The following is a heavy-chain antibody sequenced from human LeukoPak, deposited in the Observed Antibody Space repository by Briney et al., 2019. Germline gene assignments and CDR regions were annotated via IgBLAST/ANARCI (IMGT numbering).Heavy chain of an antibody. CDR2: IYHSGST. V-gene: IGHV4-4*02. Sequence: SGTLSLTCAVSGGSISSSNWWSWVRQPPGKGLEWIGEIYHSGSTNYNPSLKSRVTISVDKSKNQFSLKLSSVTAADTAVYFCAGAPTSVAVAGTAFDYWGQGTLVTVSS. J-gene: IGHJ4*02. D-gene: IGHD6-19*01. CDR1: GGSISSSNW. CDR3: AGAPTSVAVAGTAFDY.